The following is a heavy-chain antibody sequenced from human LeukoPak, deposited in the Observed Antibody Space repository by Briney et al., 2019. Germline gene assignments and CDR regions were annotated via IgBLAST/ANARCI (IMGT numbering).Heavy chain of an antibody. Sequence: GMSLRLSCAASGFTFSSYGMHWVRQAPGKGLEWVAVIWYDGSNKYYADSVKGRFTISRDNSKNTLYLQMNSLRAEDTAVYYCARGTYYYGSGSYYGDNLGSFDIWGQGTMVTVSS. CDR2: IWYDGSNK. D-gene: IGHD3-10*01. V-gene: IGHV3-33*01. CDR1: GFTFSSYG. CDR3: ARGTYYYGSGSYYGDNLGSFDI. J-gene: IGHJ3*02.